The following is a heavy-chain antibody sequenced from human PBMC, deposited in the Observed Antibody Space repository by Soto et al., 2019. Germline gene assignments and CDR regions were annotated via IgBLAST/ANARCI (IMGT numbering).Heavy chain of an antibody. CDR2: IIPILTTP. Sequence: GASVKVSGKASGGTFSIYGFSWVRQAPGQGPEWIGGIIPILTTPNYAQKFQGRVTIVADESTTTVYMELSSLKFEDTAVYYCATSVGIAPTGEDGMDVWGQGTSVTVSS. D-gene: IGHD2-8*02. CDR3: ATSVGIAPTGEDGMDV. J-gene: IGHJ6*02. V-gene: IGHV1-69*13. CDR1: GGTFSIYG.